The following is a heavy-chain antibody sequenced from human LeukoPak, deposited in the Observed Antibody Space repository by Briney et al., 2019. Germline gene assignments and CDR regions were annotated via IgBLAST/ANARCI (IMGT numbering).Heavy chain of an antibody. CDR1: GGSISSYW. CDR3: ARSTRYDDGGYWLDY. J-gene: IGHJ4*02. CDR2: ILRGGST. D-gene: IGHD2-21*01. V-gene: IGHV4-59*08. Sequence: SETLSLTCTVSGGSISSYWWSWVRQPPGKGLEWIGHILRGGSTTYTASLQSRVTISADTPKNPFSLNLKSVTAADTAVYYCARSTRYDDGGYWLDYWGQGTVVTVTS.